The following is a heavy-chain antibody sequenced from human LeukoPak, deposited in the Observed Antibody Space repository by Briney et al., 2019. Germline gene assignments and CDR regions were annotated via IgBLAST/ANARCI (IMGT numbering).Heavy chain of an antibody. CDR3: ASGSITMIRGATYYYYGMDV. D-gene: IGHD3-10*01. CDR1: GYSLTTYG. CDR2: ISGYNGNT. J-gene: IGHJ6*02. Sequence: ASVKVSCKASGYSLTTYGITWARQAPGQGLEWMGWISGYNGNTNYAQKFQGRVTLTTDTSTSTAYMELRSLRSDDTAVYYCASGSITMIRGATYYYYGMDVWGQGTTVSISS. V-gene: IGHV1-18*01.